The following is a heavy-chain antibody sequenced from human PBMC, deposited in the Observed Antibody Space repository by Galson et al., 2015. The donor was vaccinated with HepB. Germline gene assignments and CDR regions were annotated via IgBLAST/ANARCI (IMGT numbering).Heavy chain of an antibody. Sequence: SETLSLTCYVSGASISSSFYYWGWIRQPPGKGLEWIGTISYRGTTYYNPSLKSRITISADTSKNQFSLNLNSVTAADTALYYCEVGYSSFFQYWGQGTLVTVSS. CDR3: EVGYSSFFQY. V-gene: IGHV4-39*01. CDR1: GASISSSFYY. J-gene: IGHJ1*01. D-gene: IGHD6-19*01. CDR2: ISYRGTT.